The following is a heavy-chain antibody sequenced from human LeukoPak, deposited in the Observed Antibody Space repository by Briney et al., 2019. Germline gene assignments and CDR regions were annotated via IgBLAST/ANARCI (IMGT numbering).Heavy chain of an antibody. CDR2: VNPNSGDT. J-gene: IGHJ6*03. CDR3: ARGTVLSSMDV. D-gene: IGHD3-10*01. V-gene: IGHV1-2*02. CDR1: GYTFTGYY. Sequence: ASVKVSCKASGYTFTGYYLHWVRQAPGQGLEWMGCVNPNSGDTNYAQKFQGSVTMTRDTSISTAYMELSRLRSDDTAVYYCARGTVLSSMDVWGKGTTVTVSS.